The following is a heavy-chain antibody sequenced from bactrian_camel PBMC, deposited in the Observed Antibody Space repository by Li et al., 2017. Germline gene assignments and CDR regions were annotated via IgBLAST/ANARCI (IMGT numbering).Heavy chain of an antibody. D-gene: IGHD1*01. CDR2: IDNAGATT. J-gene: IGHJ4*01. Sequence: SGGGTVQAGGSLGLSCLASGFTVSTGYMAWFRQAPGKEREGVAAIDNAGATTYTYSVQGRFTNSKDKDKKILYLQMNNLKPEDTAMYYCAADIFVGVLRNSWRRLAPEDFAHWGQGTQVTVS. V-gene: IGHV3S28*01. CDR1: GFTVSTGY. CDR3: AADIFVGVLRNSWRRLAPEDFAH.